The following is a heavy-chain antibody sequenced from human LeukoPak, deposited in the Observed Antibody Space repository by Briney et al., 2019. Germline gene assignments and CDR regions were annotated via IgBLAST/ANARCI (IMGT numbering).Heavy chain of an antibody. Sequence: PGGSLRPSCTASGFTFSNYWMSWVRQAPGKGLEWVANIKQDGSVQYYVDSVKGRFTISRDNAKNSLYLQMNSLRAEDTAVYYCARKWAVAGSSYFDYWGQGTLVTVSS. J-gene: IGHJ4*02. V-gene: IGHV3-7*03. CDR3: ARKWAVAGSSYFDY. CDR2: IKQDGSVQ. CDR1: GFTFSNYW. D-gene: IGHD6-19*01.